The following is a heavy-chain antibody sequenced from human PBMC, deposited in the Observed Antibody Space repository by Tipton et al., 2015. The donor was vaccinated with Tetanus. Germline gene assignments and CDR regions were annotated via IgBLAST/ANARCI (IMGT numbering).Heavy chain of an antibody. Sequence: LRLSCAVSGGSFSDFYWSWIRQVPGQGLEWMGEVNHSGTANKNPSLKSRVSMSVDTSKNQFSLRLESVTAADRAVYFCARRRYQWNRGGFDIWGQGTLVPVSS. D-gene: IGHD1-20*01. CDR1: GGSFSDFY. CDR3: ARRRYQWNRGGFDI. CDR2: VNHSGTA. J-gene: IGHJ3*02. V-gene: IGHV4-34*01.